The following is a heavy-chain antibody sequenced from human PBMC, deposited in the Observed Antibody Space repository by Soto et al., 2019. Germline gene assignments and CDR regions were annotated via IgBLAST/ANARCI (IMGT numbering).Heavy chain of an antibody. CDR2: ISYDGNNK. J-gene: IGHJ4*02. Sequence: QVQLVESGGGVVQPGRSLRLSCAASGFPFSSYALHWVRQAPGKGLEYVAVISYDGNNKYYVDSVKGRFTISRDNSKNTLYLQMDSLRTEDTALYYCARGGLRYFDWLSPDGDYWGQGTLVTVSS. CDR1: GFPFSSYA. V-gene: IGHV3-30-3*01. CDR3: ARGGLRYFDWLSPDGDY. D-gene: IGHD3-9*01.